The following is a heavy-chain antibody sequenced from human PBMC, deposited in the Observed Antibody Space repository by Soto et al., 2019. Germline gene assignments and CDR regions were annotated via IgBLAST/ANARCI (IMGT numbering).Heavy chain of an antibody. CDR1: GGSMSSSSYY. V-gene: IGHV4-39*01. J-gene: IGHJ4*02. D-gene: IGHD3-3*01. CDR2: MFFSGVSSGST. Sequence: PSETLSLTCTVSGGSMSSSSYYWGWIRQPPGKGLEWIANMFFSGVSSGSTSYNPSRKSRITISVDTSKNQVSLQVSSVTAADTAVYYCARCFGILAFWFCLDYWGRGTLVTVSS. CDR3: ARCFGILAFWFCLDY.